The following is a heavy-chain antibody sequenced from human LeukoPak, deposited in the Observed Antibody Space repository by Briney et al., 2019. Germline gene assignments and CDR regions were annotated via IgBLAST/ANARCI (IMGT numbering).Heavy chain of an antibody. CDR2: ISPSSHYI. CDR3: ARDGREWGSVDN. Sequence: GGSLRLSCAGSGFTFSNYSINWVRQAPGKGLEWVSSISPSSHYIYYADSVRGRFTISRDTARNSLYLQMNSLRVEDTAVYYCARDGREWGSVDNWGQGTLVTVSS. J-gene: IGHJ4*02. V-gene: IGHV3-21*01. CDR1: GFTFSNYS. D-gene: IGHD1-26*01.